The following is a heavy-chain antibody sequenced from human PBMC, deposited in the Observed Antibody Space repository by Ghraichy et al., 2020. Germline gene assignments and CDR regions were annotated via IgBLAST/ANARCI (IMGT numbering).Heavy chain of an antibody. J-gene: IGHJ6*02. CDR1: GFTFSSYE. CDR3: ARDEEATTVTTPYYGMDV. CDR2: ISSSGSTI. Sequence: GGSLRLSCAASGFTFSSYEMNWVRQAPGKGLEWVSYISSSGSTIYYADSVKGRFTISRDNAKNSLYLQMNSLRAEDTAVYYCARDEEATTVTTPYYGMDVWGQGTTVTVSS. V-gene: IGHV3-48*03. D-gene: IGHD4-11*01.